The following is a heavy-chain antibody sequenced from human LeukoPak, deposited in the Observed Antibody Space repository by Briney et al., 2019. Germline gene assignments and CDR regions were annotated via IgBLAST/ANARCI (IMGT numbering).Heavy chain of an antibody. CDR2: IYYSGTT. V-gene: IGHV4-59*01. Sequence: SETLSLTCTVSGGSISSYYWSWIRQPPGKGLEWIGYIYYSGTTNYNPSLKSRVTISVDTSKNQFSLRLNSVTAADTAVYYCARGTSSGWYGFDSWGQGTLVTVSS. CDR1: GGSISSYY. CDR3: ARGTSSGWYGFDS. J-gene: IGHJ4*02. D-gene: IGHD6-19*01.